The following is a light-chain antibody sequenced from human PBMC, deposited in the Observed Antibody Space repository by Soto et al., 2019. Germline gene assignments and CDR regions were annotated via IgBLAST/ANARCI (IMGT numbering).Light chain of an antibody. CDR1: QSVSSD. CDR2: GAS. V-gene: IGKV3-20*01. J-gene: IGKJ1*01. Sequence: IMVTQSPATMSAPPGERATLACRASQSVSSDLAWYHQKPGQAPRLLIYGASNRATGIPDRFSGSGSGTDFTLTISRLEPEDFAVYYCQQYGSSGTFGQGTKVDIK. CDR3: QQYGSSGT.